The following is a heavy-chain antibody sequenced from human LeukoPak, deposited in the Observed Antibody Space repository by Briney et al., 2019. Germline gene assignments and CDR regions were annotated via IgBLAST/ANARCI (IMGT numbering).Heavy chain of an antibody. V-gene: IGHV3-30-3*01. Sequence: GGSLRLSCEASGFTFSSYAMHWVRQAPGKGLEWVAVISYDGSNKYYADSVKGRFTISRDNSKNTLYLQMNSLRAEDTAVYYCARDTLSFTLYSSGWYWGQGTLVTVSS. CDR1: GFTFSSYA. D-gene: IGHD6-19*01. J-gene: IGHJ4*02. CDR2: ISYDGSNK. CDR3: ARDTLSFTLYSSGWY.